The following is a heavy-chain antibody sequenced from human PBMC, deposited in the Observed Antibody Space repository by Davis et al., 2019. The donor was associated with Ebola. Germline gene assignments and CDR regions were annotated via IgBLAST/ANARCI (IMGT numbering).Heavy chain of an antibody. V-gene: IGHV1-18*04. D-gene: IGHD1-26*01. Sequence: AASVKVSCKASGYTFTSYGISWVRQAPGQGLEWMGWISAYNGNTNYAQKLQGRVTMTRDTSISTAYMELSGLASEDTAVYYCARSIQVLGATGPGYWGQGTLVTVSS. CDR3: ARSIQVLGATGPGY. CDR2: ISAYNGNT. J-gene: IGHJ4*02. CDR1: GYTFTSYG.